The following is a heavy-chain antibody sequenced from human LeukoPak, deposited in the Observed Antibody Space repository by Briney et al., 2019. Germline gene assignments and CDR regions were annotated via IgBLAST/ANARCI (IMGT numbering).Heavy chain of an antibody. CDR3: AKAFYGDYLDNWFDP. D-gene: IGHD4-17*01. CDR1: GFTFSSYS. J-gene: IGHJ5*02. Sequence: GGSLRLSCSASGFTFSSYSMHWVRQAPGEGLEWVAAISYDGSNKYYADSVKGRFTISRDDSKNTLYLQMNSLRAEDTAVYYCAKAFYGDYLDNWFDPWGQGTLVTVSS. CDR2: ISYDGSNK. V-gene: IGHV3-30*18.